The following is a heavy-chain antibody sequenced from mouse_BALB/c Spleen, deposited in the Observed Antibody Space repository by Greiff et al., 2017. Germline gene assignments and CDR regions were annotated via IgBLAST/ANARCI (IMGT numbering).Heavy chain of an antibody. D-gene: IGHD1-1*01. V-gene: IGHV1-12*01. J-gene: IGHJ2*01. CDR1: GYPFTSYN. CDR3: ARGLYGYFDY. CDR2: IYPGNGDT. Sequence: QVQLQQPGAELVKPGASVKMSCKASGYPFTSYNMHWVKQTPGQGLEWIGAIYPGNGDTSYNQKFKGKATLTTDKSSSTAYMQLSSLTSEDSAVYYCARGLYGYFDYWGQGTTLTVSS.